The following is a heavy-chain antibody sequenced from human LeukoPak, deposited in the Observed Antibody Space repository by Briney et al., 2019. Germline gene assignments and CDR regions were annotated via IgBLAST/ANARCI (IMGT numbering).Heavy chain of an antibody. CDR3: TRHSDKYCSGAGCYVYNFYGMDV. CDR1: GFSFSGSA. J-gene: IGHJ6*02. D-gene: IGHD2-15*01. V-gene: IGHV3-73*01. CDR2: IRSKANSYVT. Sequence: GGSLRLSCAASGFSFSGSAMHWVRQASGRGLEWLCRIRSKANSYVTAYAASVHGRFIISRDDSRNTAYLQMNSLQTENTAVYYCTRHSDKYCSGAGCYVYNFYGMDVWGQGTTVTASS.